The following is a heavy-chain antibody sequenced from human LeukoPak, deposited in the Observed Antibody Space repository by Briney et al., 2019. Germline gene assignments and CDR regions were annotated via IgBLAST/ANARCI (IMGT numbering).Heavy chain of an antibody. Sequence: TPSETLSLTCTVSGGSISSYYWSWIRQPAGKGLEWIGRIYTSGSTNYNPSLKSRVTMSVDTSKNQFSLKLSSVTAADTAVYYCARDRYSSGWDPHFDYWGQGTLVTVSS. CDR2: IYTSGST. V-gene: IGHV4-4*07. CDR1: GGSISSYY. D-gene: IGHD6-19*01. J-gene: IGHJ4*02. CDR3: ARDRYSSGWDPHFDY.